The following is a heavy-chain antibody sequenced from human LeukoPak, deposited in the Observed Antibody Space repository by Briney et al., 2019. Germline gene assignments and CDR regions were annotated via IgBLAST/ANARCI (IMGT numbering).Heavy chain of an antibody. D-gene: IGHD6-19*01. CDR3: ARWDSSGWDLDY. CDR1: GFTFSSYS. V-gene: IGHV3-21*01. CDR2: ISSSSSYI. J-gene: IGHJ4*02. Sequence: GGSLRLSCAASGFTFSSYSMNWVRQAPGKGLEWVSSISSSSSYIYYADSVKGRFTISRDNAKNSLYLQMNSLRAEDTAVYYCARWDSSGWDLDYWGQGTLVTVSS.